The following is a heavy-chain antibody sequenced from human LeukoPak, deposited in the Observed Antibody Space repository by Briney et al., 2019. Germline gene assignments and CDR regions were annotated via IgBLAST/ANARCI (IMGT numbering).Heavy chain of an antibody. CDR1: GGSISSYY. CDR2: IYYSGSSGST. D-gene: IGHD5-24*01. CDR3: AGGGDGYQTRFDY. V-gene: IGHV4-59*01. Sequence: SETLSLTCTVSGGSISSYYWNWIRQPPGKGLEWIGYIYYSGSSGSTNYNPSLRSRVTTSADTSKNQFSLKMTSVTAADTAVYHCAGGGDGYQTRFDYWGQGTLLTVSS. J-gene: IGHJ4*02.